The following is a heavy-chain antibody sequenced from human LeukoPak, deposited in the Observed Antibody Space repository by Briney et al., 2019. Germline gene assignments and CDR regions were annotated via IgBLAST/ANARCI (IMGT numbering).Heavy chain of an antibody. CDR1: GFTFSSYA. J-gene: IGHJ6*02. CDR2: ISGSGGST. V-gene: IGHV3-23*01. Sequence: PGGSLRLSCAASGFTFSSYAMSWVRQAPGKGLEWVSAISGSGGSTYYADSVKGRFTISRDNSKNTLYLQMNSLRAEDTAVYYCAKLTIFGVVTPNGMDVWGQGTTVTVSS. CDR3: AKLTIFGVVTPNGMDV. D-gene: IGHD3-3*01.